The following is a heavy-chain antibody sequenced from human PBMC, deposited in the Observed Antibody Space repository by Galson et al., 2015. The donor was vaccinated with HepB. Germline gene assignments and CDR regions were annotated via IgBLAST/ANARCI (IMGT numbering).Heavy chain of an antibody. V-gene: IGHV3-30-3*01. CDR3: ARDRNGGYDFWSGYSPHFDY. CDR1: GFTFSSYA. CDR2: ISYDGSNK. D-gene: IGHD3-3*01. J-gene: IGHJ4*02. Sequence: SLRLSCAASGFTFSSYAMHWVRQAPGKGLEWVAVISYDGSNKYYADSVKGRFTISRDNSKNTLYLQMNSLRAEDTAVYYCARDRNGGYDFWSGYSPHFDYWGQGTLVT.